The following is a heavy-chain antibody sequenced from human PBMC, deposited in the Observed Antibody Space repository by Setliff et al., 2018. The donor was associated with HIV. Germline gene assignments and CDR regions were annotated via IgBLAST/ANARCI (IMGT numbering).Heavy chain of an antibody. J-gene: IGHJ4*02. CDR1: GFSFSNYA. Sequence: GGSLRLSCGTSGFSFSNYAMNWVRQAPGKGLEWVAAIGGLGGSGEHPHYADSVKGRFTISRDYSMNTLYLQMNSLRVEDTATYFCAQETQYFYNTVGYYPLGYWGQGTLVTVSS. CDR2: IGGLGGSGEHP. CDR3: AQETQYFYNTVGYYPLGY. D-gene: IGHD3-22*01. V-gene: IGHV3-23*01.